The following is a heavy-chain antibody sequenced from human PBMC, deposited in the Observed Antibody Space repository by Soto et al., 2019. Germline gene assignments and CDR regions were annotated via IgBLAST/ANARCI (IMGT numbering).Heavy chain of an antibody. J-gene: IGHJ4*01. V-gene: IGHV4-31*03. CDR2: IYYGGST. Sequence: PWETLSLTCTVSGGSISSGGYYWSWIRQHPGKGLEWIGYIYYGGSTYYNPSLKSRATISGDTSKNQFSLKLSSVTAADTAVYYCARGGYYYENSGQNAYDYWGQGIPVTVSS. CDR3: ARGGYYYENSGQNAYDY. CDR1: GGSISSGGYY. D-gene: IGHD3-22*01.